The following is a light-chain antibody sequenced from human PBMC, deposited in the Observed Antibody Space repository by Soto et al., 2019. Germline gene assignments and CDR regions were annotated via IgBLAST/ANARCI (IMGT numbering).Light chain of an antibody. CDR3: QHYNSFPWT. J-gene: IGKJ1*01. CDR2: DAS. V-gene: IGKV1-5*01. CDR1: QSISHW. Sequence: DIQMTQSTSTLPASVGDRVTITCRASQSISHWLAWYQQKPGKAPKLLIYDASTLESGVPSKFSGGGSGTEFTLTISSLQPDDFATYYCQHYNSFPWTFGQGTKVDIK.